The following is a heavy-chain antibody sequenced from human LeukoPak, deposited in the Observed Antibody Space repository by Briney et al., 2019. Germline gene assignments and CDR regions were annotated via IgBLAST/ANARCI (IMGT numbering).Heavy chain of an antibody. CDR3: ARDPDSGSYWSFDY. Sequence: PSETLSLTCAVYGGSFSGYYWSWIRQPPGKGLEWIGEINHSGSTYYNPSLKSRVTISVDTSKNQFSLKLISVTAADTAVYYCARDPDSGSYWSFDYWGQGTLVTVSS. J-gene: IGHJ4*02. CDR1: GGSFSGYY. V-gene: IGHV4-34*01. D-gene: IGHD1-26*01. CDR2: INHSGST.